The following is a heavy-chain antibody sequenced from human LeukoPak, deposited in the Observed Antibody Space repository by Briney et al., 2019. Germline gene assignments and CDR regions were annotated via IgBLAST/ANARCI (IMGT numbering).Heavy chain of an antibody. D-gene: IGHD6-6*01. J-gene: IGHJ5*02. V-gene: IGHV3-21*01. Sequence: GGSLRLSCAASGFTFSSYSMNRVRQAPGKGLEWVSSISSSSSYIYYADSVKGRFTISRDNAKNSLYLQMNSLRAEDTAVYYCARDGSSVPYNWFDPWGQGTLVTVSS. CDR1: GFTFSSYS. CDR2: ISSSSSYI. CDR3: ARDGSSVPYNWFDP.